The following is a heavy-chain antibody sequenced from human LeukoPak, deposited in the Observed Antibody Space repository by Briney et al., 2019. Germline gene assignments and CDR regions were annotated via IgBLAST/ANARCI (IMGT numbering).Heavy chain of an antibody. J-gene: IGHJ4*02. CDR3: ASGIETGEFDY. CDR1: GFTFSAYW. CDR2: INQDGSTK. V-gene: IGHV3-7*01. D-gene: IGHD7-27*01. Sequence: GGSLRLSCAVSGFTFSAYWMSWVRQAPGKGLEWVANINQDGSTKYYVDSMKGRFTISRDNAGNSLYLQMNTLRAEDTAVYYCASGIETGEFDYWGQGTLVTVSS.